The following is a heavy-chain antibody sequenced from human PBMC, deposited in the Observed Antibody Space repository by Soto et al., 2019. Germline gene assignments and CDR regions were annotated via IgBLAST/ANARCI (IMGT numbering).Heavy chain of an antibody. J-gene: IGHJ4*02. V-gene: IGHV1-24*01. Sequence: QVQLVQSGTEVKKPGASVKVSCKVSGYTLSEIAMHWVRQAPGKGFEWMGGFDPEEGETIYAQKLQGRVTMTEDRSTDTAYMELSSLKSVDTAVYFCATDTGRGYWGQGTLITVS. D-gene: IGHD4-17*01. CDR2: FDPEEGET. CDR3: ATDTGRGY. CDR1: GYTLSEIA.